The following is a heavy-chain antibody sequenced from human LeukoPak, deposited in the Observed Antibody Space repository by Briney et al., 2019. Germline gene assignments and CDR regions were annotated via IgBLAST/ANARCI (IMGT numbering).Heavy chain of an antibody. CDR1: GYSFTSYW. CDR3: ARVRDIATLDY. Sequence: GESLKISCQGSGYSFTSYWIGWVRQLPGKGLEWMGIIYPGDSDTRYSPSFQGQVTISADKSISTAYLQWSSLKASDTAMYYCARVRDIATLDYWGQGTLVTVSS. CDR2: IYPGDSDT. V-gene: IGHV5-51*01. D-gene: IGHD6-13*01. J-gene: IGHJ4*02.